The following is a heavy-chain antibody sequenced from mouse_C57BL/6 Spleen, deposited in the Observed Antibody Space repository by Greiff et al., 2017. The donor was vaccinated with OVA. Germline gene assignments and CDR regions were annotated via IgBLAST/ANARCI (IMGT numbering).Heavy chain of an antibody. Sequence: VKLMESGAELVRPGTSVKVSCKASGYAFSNYLIVWVKQRPGQGLEWIGVVNPGSGGTNYNEKFKGKATLTADKSSSTAYMQLSSLTSEDSAVYFCARSNYGSSYVRFAYWGQGTLVTVSA. J-gene: IGHJ3*01. V-gene: IGHV1-54*01. CDR2: VNPGSGGT. D-gene: IGHD1-1*01. CDR3: ARSNYGSSYVRFAY. CDR1: GYAFSNYL.